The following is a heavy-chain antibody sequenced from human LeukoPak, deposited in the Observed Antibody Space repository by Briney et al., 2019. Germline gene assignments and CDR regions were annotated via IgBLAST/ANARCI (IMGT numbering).Heavy chain of an antibody. D-gene: IGHD2-2*01. Sequence: ASVKVSCKASGYTFNTYGITWVRQAPGQGLEWMGWISGYNGKTKYAQKLQDRVTMTTDTSTTTAYMELRSLTSDDTAVYYCARDLYPQGGLPAALGYWGQGTLVTVSS. CDR2: ISGYNGKT. J-gene: IGHJ4*02. CDR1: GYTFNTYG. CDR3: ARDLYPQGGLPAALGY. V-gene: IGHV1-18*01.